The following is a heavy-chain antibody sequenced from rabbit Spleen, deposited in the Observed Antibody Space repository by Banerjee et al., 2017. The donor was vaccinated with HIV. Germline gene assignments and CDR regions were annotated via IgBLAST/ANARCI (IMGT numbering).Heavy chain of an antibody. V-gene: IGHV1S45*01. D-gene: IGHD8-1*01. CDR1: GFSFSSSDY. CDR3: ARDTGSSFSSYGMDL. J-gene: IGHJ6*01. CDR2: IAGSSSDFT. Sequence: QEQLVESGGGLVQPEGSLTLTCKASGFSFSSSDYMCWVRQAPGKGLEWISCIAGSSSDFTYSATWAKGRFTCSKTSSTTVTLQMTSLTVADTATYFCARDTGSSFSSYGMDLWGPGTLVTVS.